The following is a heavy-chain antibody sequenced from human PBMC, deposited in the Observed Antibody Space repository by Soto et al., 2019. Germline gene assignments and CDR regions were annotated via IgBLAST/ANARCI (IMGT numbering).Heavy chain of an antibody. D-gene: IGHD6-6*01. CDR2: ISVYHGNT. J-gene: IGHJ5*02. V-gene: IGHV1-18*01. CDR3: ARDHVAGRPGWFDH. Sequence: QGHLVQSGAEVKKPGTSVKVSCKASGYTFTTNGLNWVRQAPGQGLEWMGWISVYHGNTNYAPKFQGRLTMSTDTSTSTAYMEMRSLGSDDTAVYYCARDHVAGRPGWFDHWGQGTLVTVSS. CDR1: GYTFTTNG.